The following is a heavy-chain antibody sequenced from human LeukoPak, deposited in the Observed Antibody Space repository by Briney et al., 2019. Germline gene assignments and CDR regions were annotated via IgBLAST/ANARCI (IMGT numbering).Heavy chain of an antibody. D-gene: IGHD3-22*01. J-gene: IGHJ4*02. CDR3: AKEEVKVTMIVVVPRYYFDY. V-gene: IGHV3-30-3*02. CDR2: ISYDGSNK. Sequence: PGGSQRLSCAASGFTFSSYAMHWVRQAPGKGLEWVAVISYDGSNKYYADSVKGRFTISRDNSKNTLYLQMNSLRAEDTAVYYCAKEEVKVTMIVVVPRYYFDYWGQGTLVTVSS. CDR1: GFTFSSYA.